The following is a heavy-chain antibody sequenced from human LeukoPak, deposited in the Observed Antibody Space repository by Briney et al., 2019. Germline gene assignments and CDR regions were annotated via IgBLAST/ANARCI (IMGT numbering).Heavy chain of an antibody. J-gene: IGHJ6*02. Sequence: GEPLKISCKGSGYSFTSYWIGWVRQMPGKGLGWMGIIYPGDSDTRYSPSFQGQVTISADKSISTAYLQWSSLKASDTAMYYCARHKATYYYGSGSSSGGMDVWGQGTTVTVSS. CDR3: ARHKATYYYGSGSSSGGMDV. CDR2: IYPGDSDT. D-gene: IGHD3-10*01. V-gene: IGHV5-51*01. CDR1: GYSFTSYW.